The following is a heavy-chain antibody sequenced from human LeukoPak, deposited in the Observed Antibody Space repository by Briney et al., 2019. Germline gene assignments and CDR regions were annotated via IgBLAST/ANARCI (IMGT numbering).Heavy chain of an antibody. V-gene: IGHV4-39*01. J-gene: IGHJ6*03. D-gene: IGHD3-3*01. CDR1: GGSISSSSYY. CDR3: ARGHSKYYDFWSGYRDYYYMDV. CDR2: IYYSGST. Sequence: PSETLSLTCTVSGGSISSSSYYWGWIRQPPGKGLEWIGSIYYSGSTYYNPSLKSRVTISVDTSKNQFSLKLSSVTAADTAVYYCARGHSKYYDFWSGYRDYYYMDVWGKGTTVTVSS.